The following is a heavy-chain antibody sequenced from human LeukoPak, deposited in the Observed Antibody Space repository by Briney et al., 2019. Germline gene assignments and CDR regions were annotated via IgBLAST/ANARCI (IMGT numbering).Heavy chain of an antibody. V-gene: IGHV6-1*01. D-gene: IGHD1-26*01. Sequence: SQTLSLTCAISGDSVFSNSDVWNWIRQSPSRGLEWLGRTYYRSKWYYHYAVSMKSRITIKPDTSKNHFSLQLNSVTPEDTAVYFCARTRDLGPDYWSQGILVTVSS. CDR1: GDSVFSNSDV. J-gene: IGHJ4*02. CDR2: TYYRSKWYY. CDR3: ARTRDLGPDY.